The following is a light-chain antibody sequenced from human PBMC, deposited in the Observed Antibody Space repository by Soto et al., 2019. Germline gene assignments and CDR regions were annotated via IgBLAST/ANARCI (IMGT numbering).Light chain of an antibody. CDR3: QQRTNWPPIT. Sequence: DIVLAQSPGALSLSPGERATLSCRASQTVSGTYLAWYQHKPCQAPRLLIYGTSSRATGIPDRFSGSGFGTDFTLTISRLEPEDFAVYYCQQRTNWPPITFGQGTRLEI. CDR2: GTS. V-gene: IGKV3D-20*02. CDR1: QTVSGTY. J-gene: IGKJ5*01.